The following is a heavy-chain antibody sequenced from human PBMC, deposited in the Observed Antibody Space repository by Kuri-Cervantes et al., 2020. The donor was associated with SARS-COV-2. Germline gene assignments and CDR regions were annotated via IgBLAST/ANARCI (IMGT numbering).Heavy chain of an antibody. Sequence: SETLSPTCAVYGGSFSGYYWSWIRQPPGKGLEWIGEINHSGSTNYNPSLKSRVTISVDTSKNQFSLKLSSVTAADTAVYYCARGAAYYYYMDVWGKGTTVTVSS. CDR3: ARGAAYYYYMDV. D-gene: IGHD6-25*01. CDR1: GGSFSGYY. CDR2: INHSGST. J-gene: IGHJ6*03. V-gene: IGHV4-34*01.